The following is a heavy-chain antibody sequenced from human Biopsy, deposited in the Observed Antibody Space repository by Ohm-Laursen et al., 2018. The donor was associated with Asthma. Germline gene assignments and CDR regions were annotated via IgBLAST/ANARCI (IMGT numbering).Heavy chain of an antibody. Sequence: TLSLTCSVYGGSISSFYWSWIRQYPEKGLEWMGYVYWTGSTNYNPSLKSRVTMSVDTSKNRMFLELTSVTAADTAIYYCVRAVRNEQWLAPFDYWGQGKPVTVSS. D-gene: IGHD6-19*01. CDR1: GGSISSFY. CDR3: VRAVRNEQWLAPFDY. V-gene: IGHV4-59*01. J-gene: IGHJ4*02. CDR2: VYWTGST.